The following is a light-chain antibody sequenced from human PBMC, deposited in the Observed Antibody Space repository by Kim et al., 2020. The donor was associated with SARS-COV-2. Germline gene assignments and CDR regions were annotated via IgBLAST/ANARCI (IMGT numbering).Light chain of an antibody. V-gene: IGLV4-60*03. CDR2: LEGSGSY. CDR1: SGHSSYI. CDR3: ETWDSNTRV. Sequence: QLVLTQSSSASASLGSSVKLTCTLSSGHSSYIIAWHQQQPGKDPRYLMKLEGSGSYNKGSGVPDRFSGSSSGADRYLTISNLQSEDEADYYCETWDSNTRVFGGGTQLTVL. J-gene: IGLJ3*02.